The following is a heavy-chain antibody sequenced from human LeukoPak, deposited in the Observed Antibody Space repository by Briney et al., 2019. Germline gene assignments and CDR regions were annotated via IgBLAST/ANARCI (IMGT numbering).Heavy chain of an antibody. D-gene: IGHD3-16*02. CDR3: ARAPYDYVWGSYRENWFDP. V-gene: IGHV4-61*02. J-gene: IGHJ5*02. Sequence: NPSETLSLTCTVSGGSISSGSYYWSWIRQPAGKGLEWIGRIYTSGSTNYNPSLKSRVTMSVDTSKNQFSLKLSSVTAADTAVYYCARAPYDYVWGSYRENWFDPWGQGTLVTVSS. CDR2: IYTSGST. CDR1: GGSISSGSYY.